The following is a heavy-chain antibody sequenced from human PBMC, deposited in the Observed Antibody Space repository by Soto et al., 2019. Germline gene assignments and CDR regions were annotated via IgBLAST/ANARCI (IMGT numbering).Heavy chain of an antibody. J-gene: IGHJ4*02. V-gene: IGHV3-23*01. Sequence: GGSLRLSCAASGFTFKNYVMTWVRQAPGKGLEWVSLIYGSGDSTDYAGSVKGRFTISRDNSKNMLYVQMNSLREEDTAVYYCARKDVAFDYWGQGTPVTVSS. CDR3: ARKDVAFDY. CDR2: IYGSGDST. CDR1: GFTFKNYV. D-gene: IGHD5-12*01.